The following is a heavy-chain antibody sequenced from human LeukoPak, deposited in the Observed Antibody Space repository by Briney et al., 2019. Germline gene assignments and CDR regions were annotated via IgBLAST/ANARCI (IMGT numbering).Heavy chain of an antibody. V-gene: IGHV3-53*01. J-gene: IGHJ4*02. CDR1: GLTVSSNY. D-gene: IGHD3-22*01. Sequence: PGGSLRLSCAASGLTVSSNYMSWVRQAPGKGLEWVSVIYSGGSTYYADSVKGRFTISRDNSKNTLYLQMNSLRAEDTAVYYCARPYYYDSSGYDYWGQGTLVTVSS. CDR3: ARPYYYDSSGYDY. CDR2: IYSGGST.